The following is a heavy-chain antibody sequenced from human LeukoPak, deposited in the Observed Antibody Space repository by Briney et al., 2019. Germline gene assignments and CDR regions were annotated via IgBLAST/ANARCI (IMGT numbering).Heavy chain of an antibody. V-gene: IGHV1-69*05. CDR1: GGTFSSYA. Sequence: SVKVSCKASGGTFSSYAISWVRQAPGQGLEWMGRIIPIFGTANYAQKLQGRVTMTTDTSTSTAYMELRSLRSDDTAVYYCARNWNQGVFDYWGQGTLVTVSS. CDR3: ARNWNQGVFDY. D-gene: IGHD1-20*01. J-gene: IGHJ4*02. CDR2: IIPIFGTA.